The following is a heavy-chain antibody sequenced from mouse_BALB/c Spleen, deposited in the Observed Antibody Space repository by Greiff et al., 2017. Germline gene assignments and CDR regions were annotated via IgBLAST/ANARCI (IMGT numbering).Heavy chain of an antibody. CDR1: GYTFSSYW. Sequence: VQLQQSGAELMKPGASVKISCKATGYTFSSYWIEWVKQRPGHGLEWIGEILPGSGSTNYNEKFKGKATFTADTSSNTAYMQLSSLTSEDSAVYYCARRGYYYGSSPFAYWGQGTLVTVSA. J-gene: IGHJ3*01. V-gene: IGHV1-9*01. D-gene: IGHD1-1*01. CDR2: ILPGSGST. CDR3: ARRGYYYGSSPFAY.